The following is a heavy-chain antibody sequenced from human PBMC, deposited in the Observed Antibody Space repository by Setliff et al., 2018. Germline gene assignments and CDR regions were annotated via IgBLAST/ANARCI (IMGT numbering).Heavy chain of an antibody. D-gene: IGHD1-26*01. Sequence: LSLTCSVSDDSITSYYWSWIRQPPGKGLEWIGYIYYSGSTNYNPSLKSRVTISLDTSKRQFSLKLTSVTAADTALYYCARSPSSGAYWNPRPFYSDYWARGTLVTVSS. CDR3: ARSPSSGAYWNPRPFYSDY. J-gene: IGHJ4*02. V-gene: IGHV4-59*08. CDR2: IYYSGST. CDR1: DDSITSYY.